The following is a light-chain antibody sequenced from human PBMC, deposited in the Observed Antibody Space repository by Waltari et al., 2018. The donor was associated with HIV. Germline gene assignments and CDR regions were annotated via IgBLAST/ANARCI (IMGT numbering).Light chain of an antibody. Sequence: QSVLTQPPSASGTPGQLVTISCSGTNSNIGSNYVYWYQQFPGTAPTHLIDRNNRRPPGVPDRFFGSKSGSSASSAISGRRSEDEEADYCAAWDDGLSGHVVFGGGTKLTVL. CDR2: RNN. CDR1: NSNIGSNY. J-gene: IGLJ2*01. V-gene: IGLV1-47*01. CDR3: AAWDDGLSGHVV.